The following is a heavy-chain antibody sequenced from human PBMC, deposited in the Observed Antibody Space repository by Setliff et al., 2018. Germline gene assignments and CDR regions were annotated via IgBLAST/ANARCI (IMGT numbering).Heavy chain of an antibody. D-gene: IGHD5-12*01. Sequence: SETLSLTCTVSGGSISSSSYYWGWIRQPPGKGLEWIGSIYNSGSTYYNPSLKSRVSISVDTSKNQFSPKLSSVTAADTAVYYCARLGYRGDLDYWGQGTLVTAPQ. CDR2: IYNSGST. CDR3: ARLGYRGDLDY. V-gene: IGHV4-39*01. CDR1: GGSISSSSYY. J-gene: IGHJ4*02.